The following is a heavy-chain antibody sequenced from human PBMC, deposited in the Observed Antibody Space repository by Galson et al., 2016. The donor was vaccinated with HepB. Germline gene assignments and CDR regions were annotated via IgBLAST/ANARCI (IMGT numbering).Heavy chain of an antibody. CDR2: ISGSGGAT. V-gene: IGHV3-23*01. CDR3: AKAGTSFDY. D-gene: IGHD3-10*01. Sequence: SLRLSCAASGFTFSNYAMSWVRQAPGKGLEWVSTISGSGGATYYADSVKGRLTISRDNSKNTLYLQMNTLRAEDTAVYYCAKAGTSFDYWGPGTLVTVSS. J-gene: IGHJ4*02. CDR1: GFTFSNYA.